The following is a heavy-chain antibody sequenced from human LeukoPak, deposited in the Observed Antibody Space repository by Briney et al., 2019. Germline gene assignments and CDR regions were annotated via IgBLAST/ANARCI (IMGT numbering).Heavy chain of an antibody. CDR2: IKSKTDGGTT. CDR1: GFTFSNAW. D-gene: IGHD3-10*01. V-gene: IGHV3-15*01. CDR3: TTDTPYYYGSGSYYNFDY. J-gene: IGHJ4*02. Sequence: SEGSLRLSCAASGFTFSNAWMSWVRQAPGKGLEWVGRIKSKTDGGTTDYAAPVKGRFTISRDDSKNTLYLQMNSLKTEDTAVYYCTTDTPYYYGSGSYYNFDYWGQGTLVTVSS.